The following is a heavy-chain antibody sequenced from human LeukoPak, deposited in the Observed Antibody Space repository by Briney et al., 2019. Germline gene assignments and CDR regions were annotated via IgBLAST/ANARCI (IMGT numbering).Heavy chain of an antibody. CDR3: ARARDGHINNWFDP. D-gene: IGHD5-24*01. CDR1: GGSIDSYD. CDR2: IYYSGST. Sequence: PSETLSLTCTVSGGSIDSYDWSWIRQPPGKGLEWIGYIYYSGSTNYNPSLKSRVTISVDTSENQFSLKMSSVTAADTAVYYCARARDGHINNWFDPWGQGTLVIVSS. J-gene: IGHJ5*02. V-gene: IGHV4-59*01.